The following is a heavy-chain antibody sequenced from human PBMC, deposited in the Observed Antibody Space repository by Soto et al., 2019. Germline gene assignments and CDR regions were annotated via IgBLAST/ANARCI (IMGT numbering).Heavy chain of an antibody. J-gene: IGHJ3*02. Sequence: EVQVVESGGGLVQPGGSLRLSCAASGFSFSDHHMDWVRQAPGKGLEWVGRIRNKPNSDTTEYAASVKGRFTISRDDSKNTLYLQMNSLKAEDTAMYYCPPRGSGIHIWGRGTVVTVS. D-gene: IGHD2-15*01. CDR2: IRNKPNSDTT. CDR3: PPRGSGIHI. V-gene: IGHV3-72*01. CDR1: GFSFSDHH.